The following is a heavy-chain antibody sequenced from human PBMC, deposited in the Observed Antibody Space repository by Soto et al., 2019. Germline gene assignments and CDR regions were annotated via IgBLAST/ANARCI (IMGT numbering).Heavy chain of an antibody. CDR3: ARDRFWSGYYPPYYYYYMDV. D-gene: IGHD3-3*01. V-gene: IGHV3-66*01. CDR1: GFTVSSNY. Sequence: GGSLRLSCAASGFTVSSNYMSWVRQAPGKGLEWVSVIYSGGSTYYADSVKGRFTISRDNSKNTLYLQMNSLRAEDTAVYYCARDRFWSGYYPPYYYYYMDVWGKGTTVTVSS. CDR2: IYSGGST. J-gene: IGHJ6*03.